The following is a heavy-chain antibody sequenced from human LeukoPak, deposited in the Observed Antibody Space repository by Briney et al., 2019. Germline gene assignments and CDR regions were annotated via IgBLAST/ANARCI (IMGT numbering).Heavy chain of an antibody. D-gene: IGHD7-27*01. CDR3: ARDRTGVYSDY. Sequence: SETLSLTCTVSGGSISSGDYNWSWIRQPPGKGLEWIGYIYYSGSTYYNPSLKSRVTISVDTSKNQFSLKLSSVTAADTAVYYCARDRTGVYSDYWGQGTLVTVSS. CDR2: IYYSGST. J-gene: IGHJ4*02. V-gene: IGHV4-30-4*08. CDR1: GGSISSGDYN.